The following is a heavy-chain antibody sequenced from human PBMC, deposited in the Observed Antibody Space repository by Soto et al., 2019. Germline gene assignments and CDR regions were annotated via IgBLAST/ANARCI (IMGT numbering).Heavy chain of an antibody. CDR1: GFTFSSYG. V-gene: IGHV3-33*01. CDR2: IWYDGSNK. D-gene: IGHD3-22*01. J-gene: IGHJ4*02. CDR3: ARGFDYYDSSGYRV. Sequence: QVQLVESGGGVVQPGRSLRLSCAASGFTFSSYGMHWVRQAPGKGLEWVAVIWYDGSNKYYADSVKGRFTISRDNSKNMLYLQMNSLRAEDTAVYYCARGFDYYDSSGYRVWGQGTLVTVSS.